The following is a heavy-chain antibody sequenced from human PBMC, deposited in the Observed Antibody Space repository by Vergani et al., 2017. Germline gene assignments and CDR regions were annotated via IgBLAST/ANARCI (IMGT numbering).Heavy chain of an antibody. J-gene: IGHJ4*02. D-gene: IGHD2-15*01. Sequence: QVQLVESGGGVVQPGGSPRLSCAASGFTFNSYGMYWVRQAPGKGLEWVASIRSDESRRYYGDSMDGPFTISRDNSKNTLYLQMKSLRPEDTAVYYCAKEGGGYCSGGTCYPEYWGQGTLVIVSS. CDR2: IRSDESRR. V-gene: IGHV3-30*02. CDR1: GFTFNSYG. CDR3: AKEGGGYCSGGTCYPEY.